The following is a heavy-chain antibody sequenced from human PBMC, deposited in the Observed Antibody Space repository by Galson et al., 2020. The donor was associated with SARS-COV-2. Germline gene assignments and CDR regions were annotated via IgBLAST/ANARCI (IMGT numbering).Heavy chain of an antibody. Sequence: SETLSLTCTVSGYSVSTTNYWGWVRQPPGRGLEWIGSVYPSGTTYYNPSLKSRVTISVDTSKNHFSLRLDSVTAADTVLYYCARQGVNMIVLVTVPGWYFDLWDRGTLVTVSS. CDR3: ARQGVNMIVLVTVPGWYFDL. CDR1: GYSVSTTNY. D-gene: IGHD2-21*02. CDR2: VYPSGTT. V-gene: IGHV4-38-2*02. J-gene: IGHJ2*01.